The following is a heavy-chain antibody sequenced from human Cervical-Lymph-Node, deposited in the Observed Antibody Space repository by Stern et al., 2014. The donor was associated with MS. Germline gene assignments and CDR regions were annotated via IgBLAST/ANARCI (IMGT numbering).Heavy chain of an antibody. V-gene: IGHV1-2*02. Sequence: VQLEESGAEVKKPGASVKVSCKASGYTFTGYYIHWVRQAPGQGLEWMGWIIPNNGDTNYAQNFQGRVTMTRDTSISTAYMELSRLRSDDTAVYYCAKDGYNYWVQGTLVTVSS. CDR3: AKDGYNY. D-gene: IGHD5-24*01. J-gene: IGHJ4*02. CDR2: IIPNNGDT. CDR1: GYTFTGYY.